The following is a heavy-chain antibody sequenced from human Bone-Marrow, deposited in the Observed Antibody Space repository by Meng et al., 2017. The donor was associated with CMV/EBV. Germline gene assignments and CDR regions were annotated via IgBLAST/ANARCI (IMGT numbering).Heavy chain of an antibody. CDR3: ARDGASGYHYFYGMDV. CDR1: GDTVSSNFVA. CDR2: TYYRSKWLT. D-gene: IGHD4/OR15-4a*01. Sequence: LRLSCAISGDTVSSNFVAWSWIRQSPSRGLEWLGRTYYRSKWLTDYATSVKSRIIITPDTSKNQFSLQLKSVSPQDAAVYYCARDGASGYHYFYGMDVWGQRTTVTVSS. V-gene: IGHV6-1*01. J-gene: IGHJ6*02.